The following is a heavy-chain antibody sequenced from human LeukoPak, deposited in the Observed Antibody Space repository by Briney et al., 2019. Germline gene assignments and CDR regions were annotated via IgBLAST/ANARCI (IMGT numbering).Heavy chain of an antibody. CDR3: AREPDSGSYPNWFDP. CDR1: GGSISSGGYY. Sequence: SETLSLTCTVSGGSISSGGYYWSWIRQPPGKGLEWIGYIYHSGSTYYNPSLKSRVTISVDRSKNQFSLKLSSVTAADTAVYYCAREPDSGSYPNWFDPWGQGTLVTVSS. V-gene: IGHV4-30-2*01. J-gene: IGHJ5*02. CDR2: IYHSGST. D-gene: IGHD1-26*01.